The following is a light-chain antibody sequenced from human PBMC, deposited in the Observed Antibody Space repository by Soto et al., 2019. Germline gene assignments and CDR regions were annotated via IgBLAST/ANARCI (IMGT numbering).Light chain of an antibody. V-gene: IGKV3-15*01. CDR1: QSVSRN. CDR3: QQYNNWPRT. CDR2: GAS. Sequence: EIVMTQSPATLSVSPGERATLSCRASQSVSRNLAWYQQKPGQAPRLLIYGASTRATGIPARFSGSGSGTEVTLTISSLQSEDFAVYYCQQYNNWPRTFGQGTKVEIK. J-gene: IGKJ1*01.